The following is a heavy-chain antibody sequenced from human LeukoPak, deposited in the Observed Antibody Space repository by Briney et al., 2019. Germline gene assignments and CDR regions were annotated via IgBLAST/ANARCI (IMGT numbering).Heavy chain of an antibody. CDR2: ISGSGGST. Sequence: GGSLRLSCAASGFTFSSYAVSWVRQAPGKGLEWVSAISGSGGSTYYADSVKGRFTISRDNSKNTLYLQMNSLRAEDTAVYYCAKHIVVVPAAQDYWGQGTLVTVSS. D-gene: IGHD2-2*01. V-gene: IGHV3-23*01. J-gene: IGHJ4*02. CDR1: GFTFSSYA. CDR3: AKHIVVVPAAQDY.